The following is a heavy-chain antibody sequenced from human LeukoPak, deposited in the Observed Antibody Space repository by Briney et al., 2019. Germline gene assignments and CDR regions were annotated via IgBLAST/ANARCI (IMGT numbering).Heavy chain of an antibody. Sequence: SVKVSCKASGGTFSGYAISWVRQAPGQGLEWMGGIIPIFGTANYAQKFQGRVTITADESTSTAYMELSSLRSEDTAVYYCASSNVVVVAAGKGGNFDYWGQGTLVTVSS. CDR2: IIPIFGTA. V-gene: IGHV1-69*01. CDR3: ASSNVVVVAAGKGGNFDY. J-gene: IGHJ4*02. CDR1: GGTFSGYA. D-gene: IGHD2-15*01.